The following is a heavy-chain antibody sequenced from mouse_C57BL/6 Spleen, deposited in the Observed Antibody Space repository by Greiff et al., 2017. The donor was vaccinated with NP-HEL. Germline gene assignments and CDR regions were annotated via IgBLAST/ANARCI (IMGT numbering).Heavy chain of an antibody. CDR2: IDPSDSET. V-gene: IGHV1-52*01. J-gene: IGHJ1*03. CDR1: GYTFTSYW. CDR3: ARGGRYFDV. Sequence: QVQLKQPGAELVRPGSSVKLSCKASGYTFTSYWMHWVKQRPIQGLEWIGNIDPSDSETHYNQKFKDKATLTVDKSSSTAYMQFSSLTSEDSAVYYCARGGRYFDVWGTGTTVTVSS.